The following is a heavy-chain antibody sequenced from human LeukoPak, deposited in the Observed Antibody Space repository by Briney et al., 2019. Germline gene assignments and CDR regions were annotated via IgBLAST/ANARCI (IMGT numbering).Heavy chain of an antibody. CDR3: ARASVLLWFGELPPDAFDI. CDR1: GGTFSSYA. Sequence: SVKVSCKGSGGTFSSYAISWLRQAPGQGLEWMGRIIPIFGTANYAQKFQGRVTITTDESTSTAYMELSSLSSEDAAVYYCARASVLLWFGELPPDAFDIWGQGTMVTVSS. V-gene: IGHV1-69*05. D-gene: IGHD3-10*01. J-gene: IGHJ3*02. CDR2: IIPIFGTA.